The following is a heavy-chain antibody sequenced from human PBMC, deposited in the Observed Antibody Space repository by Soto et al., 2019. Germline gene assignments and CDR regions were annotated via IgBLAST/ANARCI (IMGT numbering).Heavy chain of an antibody. CDR3: ARDANFGSENSKFWAFDF. V-gene: IGHV4-4*02. CDR1: GGSISSTQW. CDR2: TLHSGNT. J-gene: IGHJ3*01. D-gene: IGHD3-10*01. Sequence: QVHLQESGPGLVNPSGTVSLTCAVSGGSISSTQWWTWVRQPPGKGLEWIGETLHSGNTIYNPSLNSRVTISLDKSKNQFSLKLTSVTAADTAVYYCARDANFGSENSKFWAFDFWGQGTVVTVS.